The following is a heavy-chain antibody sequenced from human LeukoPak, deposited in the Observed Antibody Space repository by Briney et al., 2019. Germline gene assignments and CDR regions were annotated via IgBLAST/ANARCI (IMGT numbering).Heavy chain of an antibody. CDR1: GFAFSSYA. V-gene: IGHV3-30*04. Sequence: GRSLRLSCAASGFAFSSYAMRWVRQAPGKGLEWVADISYDGSNKYYADSVKGRFTISRDNSKNTLYLQMNSLRAEDTAMYYCARAYSSGWPPSDYWGQGTLVTVSS. CDR2: ISYDGSNK. CDR3: ARAYSSGWPPSDY. D-gene: IGHD6-19*01. J-gene: IGHJ4*02.